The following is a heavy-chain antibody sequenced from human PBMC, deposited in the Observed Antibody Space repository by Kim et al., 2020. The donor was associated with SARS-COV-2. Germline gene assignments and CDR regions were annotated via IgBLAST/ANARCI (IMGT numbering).Heavy chain of an antibody. J-gene: IGHJ4*02. V-gene: IGHV3-30*02. Sequence: SVEGRFTISRDNSKNTLYLQMNSLRAEDTAVYYCAKDRPPLGITGTFVDYWGQGTLVTVSS. CDR3: AKDRPPLGITGTFVDY. D-gene: IGHD1-20*01.